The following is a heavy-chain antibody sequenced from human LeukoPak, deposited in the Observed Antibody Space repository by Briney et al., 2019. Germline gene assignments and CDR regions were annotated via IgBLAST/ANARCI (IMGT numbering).Heavy chain of an antibody. CDR1: GFTFTNYG. J-gene: IGHJ6*02. CDR2: VSSDGTDT. V-gene: IGHV3-21*01. Sequence: GGSLRLSCAASGFTFTNYGMSWVRQAPGKGLEWVSGVSSDGTDTSYADSVKGRFTISRDNAKNSLYVQMNSLRAEDTAVYYCARGASNWNFDYYGMDVWGQGTTVTVSS. D-gene: IGHD1-1*01. CDR3: ARGASNWNFDYYGMDV.